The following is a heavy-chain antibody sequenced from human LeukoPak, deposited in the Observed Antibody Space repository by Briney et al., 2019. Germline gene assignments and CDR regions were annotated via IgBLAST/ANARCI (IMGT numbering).Heavy chain of an antibody. J-gene: IGHJ6*03. CDR2: MNPNSGNT. Sequence: ASVKVSCKASGYTFTSYYIHWVRQATGQGLEWMGWMNPNSGNTGYAQKFQGRVTMTRNTSISTAYMELSSLRSEDTAVYYCARAGRPYGDTHYYYYYMDVWGKGTTVTISS. CDR3: ARAGRPYGDTHYYYYYMDV. D-gene: IGHD4-17*01. CDR1: GYTFTSYY. V-gene: IGHV1-8*02.